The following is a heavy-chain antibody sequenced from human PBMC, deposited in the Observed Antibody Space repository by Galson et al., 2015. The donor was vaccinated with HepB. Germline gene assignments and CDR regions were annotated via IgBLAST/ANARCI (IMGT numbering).Heavy chain of an antibody. Sequence: SVKVSCKASGYTFNKSGINWVRQAPGQGLEWMGWISTFNGDTNFPEKFQGRVSLTTDTSTSTAYMQLKSLKSGDTAVYYCARDADLEWSTYKNYFDYWGQGTLVTVSS. CDR1: GYTFNKSG. J-gene: IGHJ4*02. V-gene: IGHV1-18*04. D-gene: IGHD3-3*01. CDR3: ARDADLEWSTYKNYFDY. CDR2: ISTFNGDT.